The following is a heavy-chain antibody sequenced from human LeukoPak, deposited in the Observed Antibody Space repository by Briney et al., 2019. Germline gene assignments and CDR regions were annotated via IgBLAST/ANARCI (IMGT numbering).Heavy chain of an antibody. CDR2: ISTDGAVT. V-gene: IGHV3-74*01. CDR1: GFTFTSVW. D-gene: IGHD4-17*01. CDR3: ARDRTTVTLFDN. J-gene: IGHJ4*02. Sequence: GGFLRLSCAASGFTFTSVWMHWFRQAPGRGLVWISRISTDGAVTGYADSVKGRFTISRDNAKNTLYLQMNSLRAEDTAVYYCARDRTTVTLFDNWGQGALVTVSS.